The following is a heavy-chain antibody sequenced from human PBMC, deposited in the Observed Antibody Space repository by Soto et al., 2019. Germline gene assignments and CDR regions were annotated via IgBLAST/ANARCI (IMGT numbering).Heavy chain of an antibody. CDR1: GFIFSDFG. CDR2: ISHDGTHK. V-gene: IGHV3-30*18. J-gene: IGHJ5*01. D-gene: IGHD5-18*01. CDR3: AKSQAPTIMVTGGYDS. Sequence: PGGSLRLSCAASGFIFSDFGMHWVRQIPGKGLEWAAVISHDGTHKYYLDSVKGRFTVSRDNSNDTLLLQLDSLRSADTAVYYCAKSQAPTIMVTGGYDSWGQGILVTVSS.